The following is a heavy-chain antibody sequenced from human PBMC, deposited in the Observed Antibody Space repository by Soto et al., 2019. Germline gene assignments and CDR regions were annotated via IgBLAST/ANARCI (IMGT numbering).Heavy chain of an antibody. J-gene: IGHJ6*02. D-gene: IGHD3-3*01. CDR1: GYSFTTYW. V-gene: IGHV5-51*01. CDR3: ARLTIFGVIGMDV. CDR2: IHPGESDT. Sequence: PGESLKISCKSYGYSFTTYWIAWVRQMPGKGLEWMGSIHPGESDTRYSPSFQGQVTISADKSITTAYLQWSSLKASDTAMYYCARLTIFGVIGMDVWGQGTTVTVPS.